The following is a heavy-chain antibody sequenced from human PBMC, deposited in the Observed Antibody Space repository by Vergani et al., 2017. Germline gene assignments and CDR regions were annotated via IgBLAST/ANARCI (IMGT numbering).Heavy chain of an antibody. Sequence: QVQLVESGGGVVQPGRSLRLSCAASGFTFSSYGMHWVRQAPGKGLEWVAVIWYDGSNKYYADSVKGRFTISRDNSKNTLYLQMNSPRAEDTAVYYCARDLPDCSSTSCYPSLDYWGQGTLVTVSS. CDR3: ARDLPDCSSTSCYPSLDY. CDR2: IWYDGSNK. CDR1: GFTFSSYG. D-gene: IGHD2-2*01. J-gene: IGHJ4*02. V-gene: IGHV3-33*08.